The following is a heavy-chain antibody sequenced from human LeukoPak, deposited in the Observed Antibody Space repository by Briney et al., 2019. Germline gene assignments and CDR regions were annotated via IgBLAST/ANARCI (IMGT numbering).Heavy chain of an antibody. CDR3: ARDDTGSGWLIDY. CDR2: INHSGST. J-gene: IGHJ4*02. CDR1: GGSFSGYY. Sequence: SETLSLTCAVYGGSFSGYYWSWIRQPPGKGLEWIGEINHSGSTNYNPSLKSRVTISVDTSKNQFSLKLSSVTAADTAVYYCARDDTGSGWLIDYWGQGTLVIVSS. V-gene: IGHV4-34*01. D-gene: IGHD6-19*01.